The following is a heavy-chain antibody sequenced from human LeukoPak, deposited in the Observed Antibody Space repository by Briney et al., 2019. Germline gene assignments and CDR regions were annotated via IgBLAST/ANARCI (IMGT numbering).Heavy chain of an antibody. J-gene: IGHJ6*02. CDR2: IYYSGST. CDR1: GGSISSYY. D-gene: IGHD2-15*01. Sequence: SETLSLTCTVSGGSISSYYWSWIRQPPGKGLEWIGYIYYSGSTNYNPSLKSRVTMSVDTSKNQFSLKLSSVTAADTAVYYCARLRSDYYYGMDVWGQGTTVTVSS. V-gene: IGHV4-59*08. CDR3: ARLRSDYYYGMDV.